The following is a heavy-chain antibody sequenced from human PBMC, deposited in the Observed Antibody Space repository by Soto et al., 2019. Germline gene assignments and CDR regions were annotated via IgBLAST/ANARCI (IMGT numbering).Heavy chain of an antibody. Sequence: GGSLRLSCIASGFTFSNFGMSWVRQAPGKGLEWVSGISGDGDSTHFTGSVKGRFTISRDNSKNTLYLQMNSLRAEDTALYYCAKRGYCRSGSCLGDRFFDNWGQGTLVTVSS. CDR3: AKRGYCRSGSCLGDRFFDN. V-gene: IGHV3-23*01. D-gene: IGHD2-15*01. CDR1: GFTFSNFG. J-gene: IGHJ4*02. CDR2: ISGDGDST.